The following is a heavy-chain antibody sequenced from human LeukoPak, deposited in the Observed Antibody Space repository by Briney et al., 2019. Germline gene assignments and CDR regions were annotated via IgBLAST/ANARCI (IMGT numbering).Heavy chain of an antibody. CDR3: ARRVRSGWYGGAFDI. J-gene: IGHJ3*02. CDR1: GGSISSYY. V-gene: IGHV4-59*08. Sequence: SETLSLTCTVSGGSISSYYWSWTRQPPGKGLEWIGYIYYSGSTNYNPSLKSRVTISVDTSKNQFSLKLSSVTAADTAVYYCARRVRSGWYGGAFDIWGQGTMVTVSS. CDR2: IYYSGST. D-gene: IGHD6-13*01.